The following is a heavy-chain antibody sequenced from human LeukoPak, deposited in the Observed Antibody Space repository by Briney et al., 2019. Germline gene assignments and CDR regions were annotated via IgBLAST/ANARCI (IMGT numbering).Heavy chain of an antibody. CDR1: GFTFSSYA. J-gene: IGHJ4*02. D-gene: IGHD3-3*01. CDR2: ISGSGGST. V-gene: IGHV3-23*01. Sequence: SGGSLRLSCAASGFTFSSYAMSWVRQAPGKGLEWVSAISGSGGSTYYADSVKGRFTISRDNSKNTLYLQMNSLRAEDTAVYYCAKVSYDFWSGYYYWGQGTLVTVSS. CDR3: AKVSYDFWSGYYY.